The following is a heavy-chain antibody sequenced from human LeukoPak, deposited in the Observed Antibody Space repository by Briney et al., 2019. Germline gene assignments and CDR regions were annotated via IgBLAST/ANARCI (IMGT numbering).Heavy chain of an antibody. J-gene: IGHJ6*02. CDR2: IGSGSSVI. CDR3: ARAGCHGVCPSYYYYYGMDV. CDR1: GFSFSTYS. D-gene: IGHD2-8*01. V-gene: IGHV3-48*02. Sequence: AGGSLRLPCAASGFSFSTYSMNWVRQAPGKGLEWVSYIGSGSSVIYYADFVEGRFTISRDNAKNSLYLQMNSLRDEDTAVYYCARAGCHGVCPSYYYYYGMDVWGQGTTVTVSS.